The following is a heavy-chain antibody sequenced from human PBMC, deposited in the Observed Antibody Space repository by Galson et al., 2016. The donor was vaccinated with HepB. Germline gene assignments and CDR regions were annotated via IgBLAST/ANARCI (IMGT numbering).Heavy chain of an antibody. CDR2: ITSRGNYI. D-gene: IGHD5-12*01. Sequence: SLRLSCAASGFSFSSYSMTWVRQAPGKGLEWVSAITSRGNYIHYADSVKGRFTISRDNAKKSLFLQMNSLRAEDTAVYYCARDVSGYSGVQWGQGTLGTVST. J-gene: IGHJ4*02. CDR3: ARDVSGYSGVQ. V-gene: IGHV3-21*01. CDR1: GFSFSSYS.